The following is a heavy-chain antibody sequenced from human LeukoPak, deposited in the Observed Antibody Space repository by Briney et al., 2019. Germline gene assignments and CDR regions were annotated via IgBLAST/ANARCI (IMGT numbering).Heavy chain of an antibody. CDR3: ARDWSYTIFSRNNFRQSPPQKNPWDY. V-gene: IGHV1-18*01. CDR1: GYTFTSYG. J-gene: IGHJ4*02. D-gene: IGHD3-3*01. Sequence: GASVKVSCKASGYTFTSYGISWVRQAPGQGLEWMGWISAYNGNTNYAQKLQGRVTMTTDTSTSTAYMELRSLRSDDTAVYYCARDWSYTIFSRNNFRQSPPQKNPWDYWGQGTLVTVSS. CDR2: ISAYNGNT.